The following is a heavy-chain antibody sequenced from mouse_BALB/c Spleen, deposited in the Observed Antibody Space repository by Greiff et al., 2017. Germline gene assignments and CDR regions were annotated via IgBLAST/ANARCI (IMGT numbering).Heavy chain of an antibody. J-gene: IGHJ4*01. CDR3: ARILYDYSYAMDY. CDR1: GDSITSGY. V-gene: IGHV3-8*02. Sequence: EVQLVESGPSLVKPSQTLSLTCSVTGDSITSGYWNWIRKFPGNKLEYMGYISYSGSTYYNPSLKSRISITRDTSKNQYYLQLNSVTTEDTATYYCARILYDYSYAMDYWGQGTSVTVAS. D-gene: IGHD2-4*01. CDR2: ISYSGST.